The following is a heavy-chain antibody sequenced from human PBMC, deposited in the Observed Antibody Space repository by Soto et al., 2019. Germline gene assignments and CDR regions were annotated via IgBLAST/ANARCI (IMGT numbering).Heavy chain of an antibody. CDR3: ARDLEVAAAGDPIPCFDY. V-gene: IGHV1-18*01. J-gene: IGHJ4*02. Sequence: GASVKVSCKASGYTFTSYGISWVRQAPGQGLEWMGWISAYNGNTNYAQKLQGRVTMTTDTSTSTAYMELRSLRSDDTAVYYCARDLEVAAAGDPIPCFDYGGQGTLVTVPS. D-gene: IGHD6-13*01. CDR2: ISAYNGNT. CDR1: GYTFTSYG.